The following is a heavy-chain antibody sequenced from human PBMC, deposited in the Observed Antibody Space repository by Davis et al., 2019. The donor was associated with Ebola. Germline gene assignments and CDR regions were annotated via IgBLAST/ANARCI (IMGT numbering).Heavy chain of an antibody. CDR2: IRYDGNNT. Sequence: GGSLRLSCAASGFTFTTYGMHWVRQAPGKGLEWVSFIRYDGNNTYYADSVKGRFTISRDNAKNTLYVQMNSLRAEDTAVYYCARGNRYCSGDTCANWLDPWGQGTLVTVSS. D-gene: IGHD2-15*01. CDR1: GFTFTTYG. CDR3: ARGNRYCSGDTCANWLDP. V-gene: IGHV3-30*02. J-gene: IGHJ5*02.